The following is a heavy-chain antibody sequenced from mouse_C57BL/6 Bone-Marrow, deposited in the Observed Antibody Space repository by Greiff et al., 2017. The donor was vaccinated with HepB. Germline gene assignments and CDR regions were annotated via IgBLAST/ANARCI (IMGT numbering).Heavy chain of an antibody. CDR3: ARGGNYYGSSYEAMDY. J-gene: IGHJ4*01. CDR1: GFTFSDYY. V-gene: IGHV5-16*01. D-gene: IGHD1-1*01. Sequence: EVQLVESEGGLVQPGSSMKLSCTASGFTFSDYYMAWVRPVPEKGLEWVANINYDGSSTYYLDSLKSRFIISRDNAKNILDLQMSSLKSEDTATYYCARGGNYYGSSYEAMDYWGQGTSVTVSS. CDR2: INYDGSST.